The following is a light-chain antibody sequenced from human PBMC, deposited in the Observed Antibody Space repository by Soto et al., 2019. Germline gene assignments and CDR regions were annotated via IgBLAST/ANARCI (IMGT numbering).Light chain of an antibody. V-gene: IGKV3-11*01. CDR1: QSVSSY. Sequence: EIVLTQSPATLSLSPGERATLSCRASQSVSSYLAWYQQKPGQAPRLLIYDASNRATGIPARFSGSGSGTDFTPTISSLEPEDLAVYYCQQRSNWPRALTFGGGTKVDIK. CDR3: QQRSNWPRALT. CDR2: DAS. J-gene: IGKJ4*01.